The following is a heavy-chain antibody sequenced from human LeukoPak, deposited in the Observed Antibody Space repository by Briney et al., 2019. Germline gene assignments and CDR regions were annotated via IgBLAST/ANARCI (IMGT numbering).Heavy chain of an antibody. Sequence: GGSLRLSCAASGFSFSNHWMSWVRQAPGKGLEWVANIKQGGSEKFYVDSVKGRFTISRDHAKSSLYLQMDNLRAEDTAVYYCVRDQYFAVGPAAGVFDIWGQGTMVIVSS. D-gene: IGHD2-2*01. J-gene: IGHJ3*02. CDR1: GFSFSNHW. CDR2: IKQGGSEK. V-gene: IGHV3-7*01. CDR3: VRDQYFAVGPAAGVFDI.